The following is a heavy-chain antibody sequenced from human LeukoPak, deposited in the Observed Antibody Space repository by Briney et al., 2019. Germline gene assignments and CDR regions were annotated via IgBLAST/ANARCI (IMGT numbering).Heavy chain of an antibody. Sequence: GGSLRLSCAASGFTFSSYAMHWVRQAPGKGLEWVAVISYDGSNKYYADSVKGRFTISRDNSKNTLYLQMNSLRAEDTAVYYCARAYFRGRQLAYYYYYMDVWGKGTTVTVSS. CDR1: GFTFSSYA. V-gene: IGHV3-30*01. CDR3: ARAYFRGRQLAYYYYYMDV. CDR2: ISYDGSNK. J-gene: IGHJ6*03. D-gene: IGHD6-13*01.